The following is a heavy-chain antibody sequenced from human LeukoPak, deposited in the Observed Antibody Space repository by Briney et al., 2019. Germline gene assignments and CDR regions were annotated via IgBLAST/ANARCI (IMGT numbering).Heavy chain of an antibody. CDR1: GYTFTSYG. Sequence: ASAKVSCKASGYTFTSYGISWVRQAPGQGLEWMGWISAYNGNTNYAQMLQGRVTMTTDTSTSTAYMELRSLRSDDTAVYYCARVVTMIVVVTGWFDPWGQGTLVTVSS. CDR2: ISAYNGNT. J-gene: IGHJ5*02. D-gene: IGHD3-22*01. CDR3: ARVVTMIVVVTGWFDP. V-gene: IGHV1-18*01.